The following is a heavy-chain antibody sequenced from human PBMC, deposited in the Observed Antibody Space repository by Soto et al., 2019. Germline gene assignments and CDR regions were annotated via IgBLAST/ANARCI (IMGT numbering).Heavy chain of an antibody. J-gene: IGHJ5*02. CDR2: ISGSGGST. Sequence: PGGSLRLSCAASGFTFSSYAMSWVRQAPGKGLEWVSAISGSGGSTYYADSVKGRFTISRDNSKNTLYLQMNSLRAEDTAVYYCAKGGNWNDFCLFCWFDPWGQGTLVTVSS. CDR1: GFTFSSYA. CDR3: AKGGNWNDFCLFCWFDP. D-gene: IGHD1-1*01. V-gene: IGHV3-23*01.